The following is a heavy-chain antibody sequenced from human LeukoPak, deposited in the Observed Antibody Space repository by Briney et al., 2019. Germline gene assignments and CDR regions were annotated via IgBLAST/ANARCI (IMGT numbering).Heavy chain of an antibody. CDR2: IYSGGSR. Sequence: GGSLRLSCAASGFTVSSNYMSWVRQAPGKGLEWVSVIYSGGSRNYADSVKGRFTISRDNSKNTLYLQMNSLRAEDTAVYYCASGLQRMYYYDSSGLDYWGQGTLVTVSS. CDR1: GFTVSSNY. J-gene: IGHJ4*02. CDR3: ASGLQRMYYYDSSGLDY. V-gene: IGHV3-53*01. D-gene: IGHD3-22*01.